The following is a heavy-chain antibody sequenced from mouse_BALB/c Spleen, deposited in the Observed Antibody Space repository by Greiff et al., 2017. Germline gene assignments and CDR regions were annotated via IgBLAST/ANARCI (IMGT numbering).Heavy chain of an antibody. D-gene: IGHD1-1*02. CDR3: ARHEGGSFAY. CDR2: ISSGGSYT. J-gene: IGHJ3*01. CDR1: GFTFSSYG. Sequence: EVKLQESGGDLVKPGGSLKLSCAASGFTFSSYGMSWVRQTPDKRLEWVATISSGGSYTYYPDSVKGRFTISRDNAKNTLYLQMSSLKSEDTAMYYCARHEGGSFAYWGQGTLVTVSA. V-gene: IGHV5-6*01.